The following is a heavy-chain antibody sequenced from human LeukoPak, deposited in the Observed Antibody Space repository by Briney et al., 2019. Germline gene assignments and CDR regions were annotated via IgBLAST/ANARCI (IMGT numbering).Heavy chain of an antibody. CDR1: GGSFRGYY. J-gene: IGHJ5*02. D-gene: IGHD3-3*01. CDR3: ARADFWSGYYAYWFDP. CDR2: INHSGST. Sequence: PSETLSLTCAVYGGSFRGYYWSWIRQPPGKGLEWLGEINHSGSTNYNPSLKSRVTISVDTSKNQFSLKLSSVTAADTAVYYCARADFWSGYYAYWFDPWGQGTLVTVSS. V-gene: IGHV4-34*01.